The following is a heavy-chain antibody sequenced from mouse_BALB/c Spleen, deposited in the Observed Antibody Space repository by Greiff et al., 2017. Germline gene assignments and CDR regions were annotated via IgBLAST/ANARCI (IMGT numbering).Heavy chain of an antibody. CDR1: GYTFTSYW. J-gene: IGHJ3*01. CDR2: INPSNGRT. CDR3: ANYDYNFAY. D-gene: IGHD2-4*01. Sequence: VQLQQPGAELVKPGASVKLSCKASGYTFTSYWMHWVKQRPGQGLEWIGEINPSNGRTNYNEKFKSKATLTVDKSSSTAYMQLSSLTSEDSAVYYCANYDYNFAYWGQGTLVTVSA. V-gene: IGHV1S81*02.